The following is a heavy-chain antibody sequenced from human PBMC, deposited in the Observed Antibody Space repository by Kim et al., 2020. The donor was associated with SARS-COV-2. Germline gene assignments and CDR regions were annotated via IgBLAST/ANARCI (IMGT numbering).Heavy chain of an antibody. V-gene: IGHV3-30*07. CDR3: ARDDGKYNWNPFDY. Sequence: ADSVEGRLTISRDKSKNTLYLQMNSLRAEETAVYYCARDDGKYNWNPFDYWGQGTLVTVTS. J-gene: IGHJ4*02. D-gene: IGHD1-20*01.